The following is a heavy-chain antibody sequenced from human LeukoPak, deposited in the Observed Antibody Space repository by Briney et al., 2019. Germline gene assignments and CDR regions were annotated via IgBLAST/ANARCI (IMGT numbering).Heavy chain of an antibody. D-gene: IGHD2-21*01. CDR2: INYSGNT. J-gene: IGHJ1*01. CDR1: GVSISGFY. V-gene: IGHV4-59*01. CDR3: ARDPIHRVDDNAD. Sequence: SETLSLTCTISGVSISGFYWSWIRQPPGKGLEWIGSINYSGNTNYNPSLKSRVTISIDTSKNRMSLRLISVTAADTAVYYCARDPIHRVDDNADWGQGAWSPSPQ.